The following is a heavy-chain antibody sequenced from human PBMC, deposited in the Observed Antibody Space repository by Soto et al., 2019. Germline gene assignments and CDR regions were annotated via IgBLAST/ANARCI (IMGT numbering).Heavy chain of an antibody. CDR3: QSDSPYSYAY. CDR1: GFALTYYN. Sequence: GGSVGISCAASGFALTYYNMSWVRQAPGKGLVWVSDISSSNGATFYADSVKGRYTISRDIAKNSLYLKMDNLRAEDTAKYYCQSDSPYSYAYWSRGTLVPVSS. J-gene: IGHJ4*02. D-gene: IGHD2-21*01. CDR2: ISSSNGAT. V-gene: IGHV3-48*01.